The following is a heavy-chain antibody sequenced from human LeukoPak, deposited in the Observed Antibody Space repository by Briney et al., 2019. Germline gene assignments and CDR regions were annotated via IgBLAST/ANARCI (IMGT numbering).Heavy chain of an antibody. Sequence: ASVKVSCKASGYTFTSYGISWVRQAPGQGLEWMGWISAYNGNTNYAQKLQGRVTITTDTSTSTAYMELRSLRSDDTAVYYCARAIGSGSSAWFDPWGQGTLVTVSS. V-gene: IGHV1-18*01. J-gene: IGHJ5*02. CDR1: GYTFTSYG. CDR3: ARAIGSGSSAWFDP. D-gene: IGHD3-10*01. CDR2: ISAYNGNT.